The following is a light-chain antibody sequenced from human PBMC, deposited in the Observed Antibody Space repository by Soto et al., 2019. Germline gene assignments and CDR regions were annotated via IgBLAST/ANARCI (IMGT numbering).Light chain of an antibody. CDR2: KAS. V-gene: IGKV1-5*03. CDR1: QTISSW. J-gene: IGKJ1*01. Sequence: DIQMTQSPSTLSGSVGDRVTITCRASQTISSWLAWYQQKPGKAPKLLIYKASTLKSGDPSRFSGSGSGTEFTLTISSLQPDDFATYYCQHYYSYSEAFGQGNKVELK. CDR3: QHYYSYSEA.